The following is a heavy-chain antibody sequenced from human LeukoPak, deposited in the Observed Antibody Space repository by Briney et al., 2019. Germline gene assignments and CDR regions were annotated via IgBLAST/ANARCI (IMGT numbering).Heavy chain of an antibody. CDR2: IIPILGIA. CDR1: GGTFSSYA. CDR3: ARDLGQQFMG. V-gene: IGHV1-69*04. J-gene: IGHJ4*02. D-gene: IGHD6-13*01. Sequence: ASVKVSCKASGGTFSSYAISWVRQAPGQGLEWMGRIIPILGIANYAQKFQGRVTVTADKSTSTAYMELSSLRSEDTAVYYCARDLGQQFMGWGQGTLVTVSS.